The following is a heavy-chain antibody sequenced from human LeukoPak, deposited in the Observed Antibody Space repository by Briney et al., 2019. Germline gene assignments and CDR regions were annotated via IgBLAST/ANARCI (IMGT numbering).Heavy chain of an antibody. J-gene: IGHJ4*02. V-gene: IGHV3-30*04. CDR2: VSSDGSNE. CDR1: GFTFSTFA. D-gene: IGHD2-2*01. CDR3: TREGGYCSSTTCYASSFDY. Sequence: PGRSLRLSCAASGFTFSTFALHWVRQAPGKGLEWVAFVSSDGSNEHYADSVQGRFTIFRDNSKNTLYLQMSGLRAEDTAVYYCTREGGYCSSTTCYASSFDYWGQGTLVTVSS.